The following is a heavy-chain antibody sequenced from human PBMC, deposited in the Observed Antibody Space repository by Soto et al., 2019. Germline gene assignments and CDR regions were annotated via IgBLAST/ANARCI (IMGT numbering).Heavy chain of an antibody. J-gene: IGHJ6*02. CDR3: ANSRGGTFLGYHGMDI. V-gene: IGHV1-69*01. Sequence: QVQLVQSGPEVKKTGTSVKVSCKASGGTFSSRAISWVRQAPGHGLEWMGGIIPVFGRVNYAEKCQDRVTITADESTGTVYMELSSLRSEDTALYYCANSRGGTFLGYHGMDIWGQGTTVSVSS. CDR1: GGTFSSRA. D-gene: IGHD3-16*01. CDR2: IIPVFGRV.